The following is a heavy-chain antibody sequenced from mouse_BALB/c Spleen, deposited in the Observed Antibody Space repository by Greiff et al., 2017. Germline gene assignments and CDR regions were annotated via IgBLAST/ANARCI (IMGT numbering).Heavy chain of an antibody. V-gene: IGHV5-6-5*01. CDR2: ICSGGST. Sequence: DVLLVESGAGLVKPGGSLKISCAASGFTFTGYVISWVRQNPGKGLEWVGSICSGGSTYYPDSVKGRFTIPSDNARNSLYLQMNSLRSEDTAMYYCARKEKWDHEFAYWGQGTLVTVSA. CDR1: GFTFTGYV. D-gene: IGHD4-1*01. J-gene: IGHJ3*01. CDR3: ARKEKWDHEFAY.